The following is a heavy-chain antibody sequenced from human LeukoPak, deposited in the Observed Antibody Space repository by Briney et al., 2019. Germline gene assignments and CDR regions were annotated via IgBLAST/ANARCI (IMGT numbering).Heavy chain of an antibody. Sequence: SVKVSCKASGGTFSSYAISWVRQAPGQGLEWMGGIIPIFGTANYAQKFQGRVTITADESTSTAYMELSSLRSEDTAVYYCARDRRAYNWNDVRGYYFDYWGQGTLVTVSS. D-gene: IGHD1-1*01. CDR3: ARDRRAYNWNDVRGYYFDY. J-gene: IGHJ4*02. CDR2: IIPIFGTA. CDR1: GGTFSSYA. V-gene: IGHV1-69*13.